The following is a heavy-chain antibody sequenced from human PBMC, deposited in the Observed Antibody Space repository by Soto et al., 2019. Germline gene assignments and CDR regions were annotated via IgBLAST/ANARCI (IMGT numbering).Heavy chain of an antibody. CDR1: GFTFSSYG. J-gene: IGHJ4*02. CDR2: ISYDGSNK. CDR3: AKDFGLPYSSSWLVDY. D-gene: IGHD6-13*01. V-gene: IGHV3-30*18. Sequence: SLRLSCAASGFTFSSYGMHWVRQAPGKGLEWVAVISYDGSNKYYADSVKGRFTISRDNSKNTLYLQMNSLRAEDTAVYYCAKDFGLPYSSSWLVDYWGQGTLVTVSS.